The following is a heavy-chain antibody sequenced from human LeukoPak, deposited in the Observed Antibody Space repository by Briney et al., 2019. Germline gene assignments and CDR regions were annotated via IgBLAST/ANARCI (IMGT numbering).Heavy chain of an antibody. CDR1: VDSVSSNSAA. V-gene: IGHV6-1*01. CDR3: ARITIFGVVTDDAFDV. Sequence: SQTLSLTCAISVDSVSSNSAAWNWTRHSPSRGLEWLGNKYYRSKWYNDYEVSVKSQITIHPDTSKNQFSLQLNSVTPEDTAVYYCARITIFGVVTDDAFDVWGQGTMVTVSS. J-gene: IGHJ3*01. D-gene: IGHD3-3*01. CDR2: KYYRSKWYN.